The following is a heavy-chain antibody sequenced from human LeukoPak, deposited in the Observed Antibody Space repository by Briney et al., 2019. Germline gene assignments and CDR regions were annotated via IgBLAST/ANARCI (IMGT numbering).Heavy chain of an antibody. J-gene: IGHJ4*02. D-gene: IGHD2-2*01. V-gene: IGHV1-18*01. CDR1: GYTFTSYG. Sequence: ASVKVSCKASGYTFTSYGISWVRQAPGQGLEWMGWISAYNGNTNYTQKLKGRVTMTTDTSTSTAYMELRSLRSDDTAVYYCARDLARIIPAATTFDFWGQGTLVTVSS. CDR3: ARDLARIIPAATTFDF. CDR2: ISAYNGNT.